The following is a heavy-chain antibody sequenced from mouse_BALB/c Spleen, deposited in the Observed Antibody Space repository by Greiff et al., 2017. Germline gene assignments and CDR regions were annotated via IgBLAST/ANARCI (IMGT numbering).Heavy chain of an antibody. CDR3: ARSGTTATLDAMDY. V-gene: IGHV1-7*01. Sequence: QVQLQQSGAELVKPGASVKMSCKASGYTFTSYWMHWVKQRPGQGLEWIGYINPSTGYTEYNQKFKDKATLTADKSSSTAYMQLSSLTSEDSAVYYCARSGTTATLDAMDYWGQGTSVTVSS. D-gene: IGHD1-2*01. CDR2: INPSTGYT. J-gene: IGHJ4*01. CDR1: GYTFTSYW.